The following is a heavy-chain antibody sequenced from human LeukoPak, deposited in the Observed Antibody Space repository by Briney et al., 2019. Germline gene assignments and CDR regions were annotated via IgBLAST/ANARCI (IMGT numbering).Heavy chain of an antibody. D-gene: IGHD2-15*01. CDR1: GGSISSSSHY. CDR3: ARRYCSGGSCHSFDY. J-gene: IGHJ4*02. Sequence: SETLSLTCTVSGGSISSSSHYWGWIRQPPGKGLEWIGSIYYSGSTYYNPSLKSRVTISVDTSKNQFSLKLSSVTAADTAVYYCARRYCSGGSCHSFDYWGQGTLVTVSS. V-gene: IGHV4-39*01. CDR2: IYYSGST.